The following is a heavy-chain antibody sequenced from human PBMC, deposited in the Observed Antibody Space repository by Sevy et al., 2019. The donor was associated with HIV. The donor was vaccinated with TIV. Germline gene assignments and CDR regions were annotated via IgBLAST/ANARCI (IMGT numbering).Heavy chain of an antibody. CDR2: IIPIFGTA. CDR1: GGTFSSYA. CDR3: ARERLADSSSFDP. D-gene: IGHD6-6*01. Sequence: ASVKVSCKASGGTFSSYAISWVRQAPGQGLEWMGGIIPIFGTANYAQKFQGRVTITADESTSTAYMELSSLRSEDTTVYYCARERLADSSSFDPWGQGTLVTVSS. J-gene: IGHJ5*02. V-gene: IGHV1-69*13.